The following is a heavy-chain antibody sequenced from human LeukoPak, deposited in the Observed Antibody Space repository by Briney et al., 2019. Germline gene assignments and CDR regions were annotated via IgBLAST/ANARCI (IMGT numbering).Heavy chain of an antibody. CDR2: IYHSGST. J-gene: IGHJ4*02. Sequence: ETLSLTCTVSGGSISRYYWSWIRQPPGKGLEWIGYIYHSGSTYYNPSLKSRVTISVDRSKNQFSLKLSSVTAADTAVYYCARDEWGLIDYWGQGTLVTVSS. CDR1: GGSISRYY. D-gene: IGHD2-15*01. V-gene: IGHV4-59*12. CDR3: ARDEWGLIDY.